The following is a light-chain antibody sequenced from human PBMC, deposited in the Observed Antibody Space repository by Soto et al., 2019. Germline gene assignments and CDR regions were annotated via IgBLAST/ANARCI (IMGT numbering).Light chain of an antibody. V-gene: IGLV1-47*01. CDR1: SSNIGSNY. CDR2: RNN. J-gene: IGLJ1*01. Sequence: QSALTQPPSASGTPGQRVTISCSGSSSNIGSNYVYWYQQLPGTAPKLLIYRNNQRPSGVPDRFSGSKSGTSASLAISGLRSEDEADYYCAAWDDSLSGFYDFGTGTKVTVL. CDR3: AAWDDSLSGFYD.